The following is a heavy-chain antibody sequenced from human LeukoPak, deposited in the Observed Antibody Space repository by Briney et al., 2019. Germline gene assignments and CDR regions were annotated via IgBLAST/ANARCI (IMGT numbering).Heavy chain of an antibody. Sequence: GGSLRLSCAASGFTFSSYAMSWVRQAPGKGLEWVSAISGSGGSTYYADSVKGRFTISRDNSKNTLFLQMNSLRAEDTAVYYCTIRPWDYDSSGFYDYWGQGTLVTVSS. V-gene: IGHV3-23*01. D-gene: IGHD3-22*01. CDR2: ISGSGGST. J-gene: IGHJ4*02. CDR1: GFTFSSYA. CDR3: TIRPWDYDSSGFYDY.